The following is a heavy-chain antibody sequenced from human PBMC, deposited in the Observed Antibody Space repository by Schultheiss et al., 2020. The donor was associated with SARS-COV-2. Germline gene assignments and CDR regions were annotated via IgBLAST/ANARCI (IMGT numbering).Heavy chain of an antibody. Sequence: GGSLRLSCAASGFTFSSYAMSWVRQAPGKGLEWVAVISYDGSNKYYADSVKGRFTISRDNSKNTLYLQMNSLRAEDTAVYYCARGPRVLWSGYSVKSMPGNWFDPWGQGTLVTVSS. J-gene: IGHJ5*02. CDR1: GFTFSSYA. V-gene: IGHV3-30*03. D-gene: IGHD3-3*01. CDR3: ARGPRVLWSGYSVKSMPGNWFDP. CDR2: ISYDGSNK.